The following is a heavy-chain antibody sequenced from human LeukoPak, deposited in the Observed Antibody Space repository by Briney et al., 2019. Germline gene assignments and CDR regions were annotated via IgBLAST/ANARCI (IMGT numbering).Heavy chain of an antibody. D-gene: IGHD2-21*02. CDR1: GYTFTSYA. CDR2: INTNTGNP. CDR3: ARYCGGDCYSGFDY. Sequence: ASVKVSFKASGYTFTSYAMNWVRQAPGQGLEWMGWINTNTGNPTYAQGFTGRFVFSLDTSVSTAYLQICSLKAEDTAVYYCARYCGGDCYSGFDYWGQGTLVTVSS. J-gene: IGHJ4*02. V-gene: IGHV7-4-1*01.